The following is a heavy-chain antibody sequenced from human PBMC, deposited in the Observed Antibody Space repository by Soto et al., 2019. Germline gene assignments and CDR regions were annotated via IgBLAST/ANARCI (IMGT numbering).Heavy chain of an antibody. CDR3: ARGMREYSGYGRYYYYYMDV. CDR1: GGSFSGYY. D-gene: IGHD5-12*01. CDR2: INHSGST. J-gene: IGHJ6*03. V-gene: IGHV4-34*01. Sequence: QVQLQQWGAGLLKPSETLSLTCAVYGGSFSGYYWSWIRQPPGKGLEWIGEINHSGSTNYNPSLKRRVTISVDTSKNQFSLKLSSVTAADTAVYYCARGMREYSGYGRYYYYYMDVWGKGTTVTVSS.